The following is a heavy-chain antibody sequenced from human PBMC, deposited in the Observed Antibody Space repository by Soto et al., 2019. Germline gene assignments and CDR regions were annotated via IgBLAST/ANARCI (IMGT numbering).Heavy chain of an antibody. Sequence: TRSPPWNVSGGSISSRDSWWGWIRQRKGKGREWVVYIYYTATPYSYPPLTSRVTISVDPSKNQPSLTLSSVLAAVTAVYSCARHPLYSCSTIFSLLEYYYYGLDFWGQGTTVTVSS. D-gene: IGHD2-2*01. CDR3: ARHPLYSCSTIFSLLEYYYYGLDF. CDR1: GGSISSRDSW. CDR2: IYYTATP. J-gene: IGHJ6*02. V-gene: IGHV4-30-4*08.